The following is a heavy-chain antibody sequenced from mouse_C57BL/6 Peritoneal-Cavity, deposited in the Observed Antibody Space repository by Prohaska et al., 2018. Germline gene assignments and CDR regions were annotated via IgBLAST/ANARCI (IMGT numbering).Heavy chain of an antibody. CDR2: ISSGGSYT. Sequence: EVQLVESGGDLVKPGGSLKLSCAASGFTFSSYGMSWVRQTPDKMLEWVATISSGGSYTYYPDSVKGRFTISRDNAKNTLYLQMSSLKSEDTAMYYCARHEGFIDYWGQGTTLTVSS. J-gene: IGHJ2*01. V-gene: IGHV5-6*01. CDR3: ARHEGFIDY. CDR1: GFTFSSYG.